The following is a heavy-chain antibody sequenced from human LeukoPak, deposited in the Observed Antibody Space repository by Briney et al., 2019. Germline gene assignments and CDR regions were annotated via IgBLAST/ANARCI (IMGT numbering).Heavy chain of an antibody. V-gene: IGHV1-2*02. CDR3: ARDRLRLGYERTNWFDP. Sequence: APVKVSCKASGYTFTGYYIHWVRQAPGQGLEWMGWINPNSGGTNYGQKFQGRVTMTRDTSISTAYMELSRLRSDDTAMYYCARDRLRLGYERTNWFDPWGQGTLVTVSS. J-gene: IGHJ5*02. CDR2: INPNSGGT. D-gene: IGHD2-15*01. CDR1: GYTFTGYY.